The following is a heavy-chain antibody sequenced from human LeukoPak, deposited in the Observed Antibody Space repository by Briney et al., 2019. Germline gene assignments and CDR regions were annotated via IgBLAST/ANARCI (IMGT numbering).Heavy chain of an antibody. CDR1: GLTFSSYA. V-gene: IGHV3-23*01. J-gene: IGHJ3*02. Sequence: GGSLRLSCAVSGLTFSSYAMNWVRQAPGKGLEWVSSISGSGGSTQYADSVQGRFAISRDNSKNTLYLQMNSLRVEDTAVYFCARDPNGDYIGTFDMWGRGTMVSVSS. CDR2: ISGSGGST. D-gene: IGHD4-17*01. CDR3: ARDPNGDYIGTFDM.